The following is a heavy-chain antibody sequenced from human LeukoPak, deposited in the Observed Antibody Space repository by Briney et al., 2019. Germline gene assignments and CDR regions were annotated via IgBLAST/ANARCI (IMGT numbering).Heavy chain of an antibody. CDR3: TRDPILGAPDYFDY. CDR2: TSPDEGLK. Sequence: GGSLRLSCAASGFTFNTYGMSWVRQAPGKGLEWVAVTSPDEGLKFYGDSVKGRFTISRDNSKNTMYLQMNNLREEDTAVYYCTRDPILGAPDYFDYWGQGTLVTVSS. J-gene: IGHJ4*02. D-gene: IGHD1-26*01. V-gene: IGHV3-30*03. CDR1: GFTFNTYG.